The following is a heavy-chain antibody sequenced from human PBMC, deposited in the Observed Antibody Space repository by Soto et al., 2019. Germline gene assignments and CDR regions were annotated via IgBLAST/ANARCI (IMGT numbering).Heavy chain of an antibody. CDR1: GGTFYTYA. J-gene: IGHJ4*02. V-gene: IGHV1-69*01. D-gene: IGHD3-10*01. Sequence: QVHLVQSGAEVKRPGSSVRVSCRASGGTFYTYAFTWVRQAPGQGLDWMGAITPMIGTTKYAQKFHGRVTFSADESASTADMELSNLRSDDTAVYYCARDVSVITSVFGFWGQGTLITVSS. CDR3: ARDVSVITSVFGF. CDR2: ITPMIGTT.